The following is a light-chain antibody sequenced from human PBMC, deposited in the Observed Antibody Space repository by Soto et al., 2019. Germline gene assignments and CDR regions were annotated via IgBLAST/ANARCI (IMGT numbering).Light chain of an antibody. CDR1: QSISSW. CDR3: QQYDSYRGT. J-gene: IGKJ2*02. V-gene: IGKV1-5*01. Sequence: DIQMTHSPSTLSASLGDRVTITCRASQSISSWLAWYQQKPGKAPKLLIFEASTLQSGVPSRFTGSGSGTEFTLTISGLQPDDFATYYCQQYDSYRGTFGQGTKVDIK. CDR2: EAS.